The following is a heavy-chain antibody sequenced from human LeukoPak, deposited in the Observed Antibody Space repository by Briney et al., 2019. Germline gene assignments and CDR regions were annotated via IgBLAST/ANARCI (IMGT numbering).Heavy chain of an antibody. Sequence: PGGSLRLSCAASGFTVSSNYMSWVRQAPGKGLEWVSVIYSGGSTYYADSVKGRFTISRDNSKNTLYLQMNSLRAEDTAVYYCAKDLYGTMVRGTFDYWGQGTLVTVSS. V-gene: IGHV3-66*01. J-gene: IGHJ4*02. CDR2: IYSGGST. CDR1: GFTVSSNY. CDR3: AKDLYGTMVRGTFDY. D-gene: IGHD3-10*01.